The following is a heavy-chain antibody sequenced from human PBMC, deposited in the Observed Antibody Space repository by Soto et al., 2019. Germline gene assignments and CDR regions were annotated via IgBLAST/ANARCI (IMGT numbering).Heavy chain of an antibody. CDR2: IHYNART. J-gene: IGHJ4*02. V-gene: IGHV4-39*01. D-gene: IGHD3-10*01. Sequence: QLQLQESGPGLVKPSETLSLTCTVSGGSITGTYYYWGWLRQSPGKGLEYIGSIHYNARTYYNTFFRGRVTVSVDTAKSQFCLRLVSVSAADTAVYFCARHGSGTYYHIDYWGEGTLVTVSS. CDR1: GGSITGTYYY. CDR3: ARHGSGTYYHIDY.